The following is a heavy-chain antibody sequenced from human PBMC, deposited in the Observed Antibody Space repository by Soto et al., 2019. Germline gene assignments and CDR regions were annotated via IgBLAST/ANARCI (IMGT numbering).Heavy chain of an antibody. CDR2: ISAFSDSI. CDR1: GFIFSSYS. V-gene: IGHV3-23*01. D-gene: IGHD2-21*02. Sequence: EVQLLESGGGLVQPGGSLRLSCAASGFIFSSYSMYWVRQAPGKGSEGVAGISAFSDSILYADSVEGRFTISRDNSKNTLYLQLNSLRADDTAVYFCAKKRRSGGDNWYFDSWGQGTLVTVSS. J-gene: IGHJ4*02. CDR3: AKKRRSGGDNWYFDS.